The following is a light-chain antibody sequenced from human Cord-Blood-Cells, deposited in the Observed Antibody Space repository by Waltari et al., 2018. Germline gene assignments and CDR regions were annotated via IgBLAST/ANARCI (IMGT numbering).Light chain of an antibody. CDR3: QSYDSSNQV. CDR1: SGSIASNS. CDR2: EDN. Sequence: NFMLTQPHSVSESPGKTVTISCTRSSGSIASNSVQWYQQRPGSAPTTVIYEDNQRPSGVPDWFSGSIDSSSNSASLTISGLKTEDEADYYCQSYDSSNQVFGGGTKLTVL. V-gene: IGLV6-57*03. J-gene: IGLJ3*02.